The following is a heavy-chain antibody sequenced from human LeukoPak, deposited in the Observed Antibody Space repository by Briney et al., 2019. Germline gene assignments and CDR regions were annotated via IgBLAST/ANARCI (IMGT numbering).Heavy chain of an antibody. CDR2: FTYDGNDK. CDR3: ARERDAFDI. V-gene: IGHV3-30*04. Sequence: GRSLRLSCAASGFTFSRYAMHWVRQAPGKGLEWVAVFTYDGNDKYYADSVEGRFTISRDNSKNTLYLQMNGLRVEDTGVYFCARERDAFDIWGQGTMVTVSS. J-gene: IGHJ3*02. CDR1: GFTFSRYA.